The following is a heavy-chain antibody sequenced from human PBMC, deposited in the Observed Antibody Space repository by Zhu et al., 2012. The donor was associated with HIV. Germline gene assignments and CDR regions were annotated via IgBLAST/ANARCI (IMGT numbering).Heavy chain of an antibody. CDR3: ARLRDTSGYYYPFDY. V-gene: IGHV4-59*11. CDR2: VYYTGTT. D-gene: IGHD3-22*01. Sequence: QVQLQESGPGLVKPSETLSLTCSVSGGSTSSHYWSRIRQPPGKGLEWIGYVYYTGTTNYNPSLKSRVTISLDMSKNQFSLKLTSVTAADTAVYYCARLRDTSGYYYPFDYWGQGTLVTVSS. J-gene: IGHJ4*02. CDR1: GGSTSSHY.